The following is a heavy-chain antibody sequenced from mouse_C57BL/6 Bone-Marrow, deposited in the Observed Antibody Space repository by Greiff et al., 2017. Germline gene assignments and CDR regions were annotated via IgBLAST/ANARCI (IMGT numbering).Heavy chain of an antibody. J-gene: IGHJ4*01. Sequence: VKLMESGPGLVQPSQSLSITCTVSGFSLTSYGVHWVRQSPGKGLEWLGVIWRGGSTDYNAAFMSRLSITKDNSKSQVFCKMNSLQADDTAIYYCAKDYSNYVAMDYWGQGTSVTVSS. D-gene: IGHD2-5*01. V-gene: IGHV2-5*01. CDR2: IWRGGST. CDR1: GFSLTSYG. CDR3: AKDYSNYVAMDY.